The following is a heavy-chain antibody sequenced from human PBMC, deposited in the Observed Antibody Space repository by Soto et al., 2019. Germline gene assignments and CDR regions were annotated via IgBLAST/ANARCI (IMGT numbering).Heavy chain of an antibody. CDR1: GFTFRNYG. D-gene: IGHD6-13*01. V-gene: IGHV3-30*18. Sequence: QVQLVESGGGVVRPGRSLRLTCAASGFTFRNYGMHWVRQAPGKGLEWVAVISHDGSDKYYADSMKGRFIISRDNSENTLFLNMNSLKPEDTAVYYCAKEKQQLVHDYWGQGTLVTVSS. CDR3: AKEKQQLVHDY. CDR2: ISHDGSDK. J-gene: IGHJ4*02.